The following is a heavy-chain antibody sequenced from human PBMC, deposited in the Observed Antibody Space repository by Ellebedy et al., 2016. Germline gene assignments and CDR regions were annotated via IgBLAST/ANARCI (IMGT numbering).Heavy chain of an antibody. J-gene: IGHJ4*02. D-gene: IGHD3-10*01. CDR1: GGSISSGAFY. V-gene: IGHV4-31*03. CDR3: ARDEGGSRSLSY. Sequence: SETLSLTCTVSGGSISSGAFYWTWIRQQPGKGLEWIGNIYYSGSTFYKPSLKSRITISLDTSKNQFSLRLSSVTAADTAVYYCARDEGGSRSLSYWGQGTLVTVSS. CDR2: IYYSGST.